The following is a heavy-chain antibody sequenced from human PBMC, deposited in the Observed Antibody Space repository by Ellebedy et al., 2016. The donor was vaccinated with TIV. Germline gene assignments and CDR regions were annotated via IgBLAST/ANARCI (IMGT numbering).Heavy chain of an antibody. J-gene: IGHJ4*02. CDR3: AIFLGDS. Sequence: GESLKISXAASGFTFSSHWLTWVRQAPGKGLEWVANIRQDGSEKYYVDSVKGRFTISRDNAKNSLYLQMNSLRAEDTAVYYCAIFLGDSWGQGTLVTVSS. V-gene: IGHV3-7*01. CDR2: IRQDGSEK. CDR1: GFTFSSHW. D-gene: IGHD3-16*01.